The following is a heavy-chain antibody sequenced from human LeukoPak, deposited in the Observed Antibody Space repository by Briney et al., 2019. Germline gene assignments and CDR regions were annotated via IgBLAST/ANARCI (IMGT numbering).Heavy chain of an antibody. J-gene: IGHJ4*02. CDR3: ARDAPNPSGSSIY. Sequence: SETLSLTCTVSGGSITSGGYYWSWIRQPPGKGLEWIGYIYHSGSTYYNGSTYYNPSLKSRVTMSVDRSKNQFSLELTSVTAADTAVYYCARDAPNPSGSSIYWGQGTLVTVSS. CDR2: IYHSGSTYYNGST. V-gene: IGHV4-30-2*01. D-gene: IGHD6-6*01. CDR1: GGSITSGGYY.